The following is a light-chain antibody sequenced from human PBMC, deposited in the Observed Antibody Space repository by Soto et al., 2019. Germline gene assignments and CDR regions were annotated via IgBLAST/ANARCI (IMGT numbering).Light chain of an antibody. CDR2: DTS. CDR3: QQYGSSPT. V-gene: IGKV3D-20*01. Sequence: EIVLTQSPATLSLSPGERATLSCGASQSINSNYLAWYQQKPGLAPRLVIYDTSRRAPGIPDRLTGSGSGTYFALTISRLEPEESAIYYCQQYGSSPTFGQGKRLEIK. J-gene: IGKJ5*01. CDR1: QSINSNY.